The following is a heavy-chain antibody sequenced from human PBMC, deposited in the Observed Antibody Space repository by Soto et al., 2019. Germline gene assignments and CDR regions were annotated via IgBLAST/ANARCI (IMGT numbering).Heavy chain of an antibody. CDR2: IWYDGSNQ. CDR1: GFTFSSFA. CDR3: AKAGAYCSGGSCYGHNWLDP. V-gene: IGHV3-33*06. Sequence: QVQLLESGGGVVQPGRSLRLSCAASGFTFSSFAMHWVRQAPGKGLEWVAVIWYDGSNQEYADSVKGRFTISRDNSKNTLYLQMNSLRDEDTAVYHCAKAGAYCSGGSCYGHNWLDPWGQGTLVTVSS. J-gene: IGHJ5*02. D-gene: IGHD2-15*01.